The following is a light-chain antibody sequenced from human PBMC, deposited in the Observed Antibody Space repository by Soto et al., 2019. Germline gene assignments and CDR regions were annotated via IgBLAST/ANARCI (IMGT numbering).Light chain of an antibody. CDR2: TTF. Sequence: DIPLTQSPSSLSAHVGDSVTITCQATQDLRNFLNWYQQRPGKAPKLLIYTTFNLHEGGPSRFSGDGAGADFTLTISSLQPEDVATYYCQQYDSLPITFGQGTRLDTK. V-gene: IGKV1-33*01. J-gene: IGKJ5*01. CDR3: QQYDSLPIT. CDR1: QDLRNF.